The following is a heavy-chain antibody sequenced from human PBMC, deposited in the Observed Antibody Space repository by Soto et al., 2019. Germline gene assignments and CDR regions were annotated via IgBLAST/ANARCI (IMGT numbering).Heavy chain of an antibody. CDR1: GYTFTSYD. J-gene: IGHJ6*03. CDR2: MNPNSGNT. CDR3: ARSHYYYYYIDV. Sequence: ASVKVSCKASGYTFTSYDINWVRQATGQGLEWMGWMNPNSGNTGYAQKFQGRVTMTRNTSISTAYMELSSLRSEDTAVYYCARSHYYYYYIDVWGKGNTVTVSS. V-gene: IGHV1-8*01.